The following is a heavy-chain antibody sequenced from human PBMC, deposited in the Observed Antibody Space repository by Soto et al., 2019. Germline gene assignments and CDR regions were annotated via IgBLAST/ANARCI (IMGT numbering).Heavy chain of an antibody. CDR1: GDSISSYY. V-gene: IGHV4-59*01. CDR2: IYYSGST. J-gene: IGHJ4*02. Sequence: SETLSLTCTFSGDSISSYYWSWIRQPPGKGLEWIGYIYYSGSTNYNPSLKSRVTISVDTSKNQFSLKLSSVTAADTAVYYCARVGGGYEFDYWGQGTLVTVSS. CDR3: ARVGGGYEFDY. D-gene: IGHD5-12*01.